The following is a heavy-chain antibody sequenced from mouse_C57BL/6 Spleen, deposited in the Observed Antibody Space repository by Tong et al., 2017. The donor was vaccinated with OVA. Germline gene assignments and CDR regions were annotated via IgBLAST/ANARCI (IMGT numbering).Heavy chain of an antibody. Sequence: SGYTFTSYWMHWVKQRPGQGLEWIGNINPSNGGTNYNEKFKSKATLTVDKSSSTAYRELSSLTSEVSAVYYCARDYYDSSWGYDFDYWGQGTTLTV. V-gene: IGHV1-53*01. CDR2: INPSNGGT. CDR1: GYTFTSYW. D-gene: IGHD1-1*01. CDR3: ARDYYDSSWGYDFDY. J-gene: IGHJ2*01.